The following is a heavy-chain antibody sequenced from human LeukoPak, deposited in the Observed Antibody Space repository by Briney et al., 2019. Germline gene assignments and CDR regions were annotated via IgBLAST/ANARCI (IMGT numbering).Heavy chain of an antibody. J-gene: IGHJ4*02. V-gene: IGHV3-30*04. D-gene: IGHD5-18*01. CDR1: GFTFSSYA. CDR3: ARDSGYSYGYNY. Sequence: GGSLRLSCAASGFTFSSYAMHWVRQAPGKGLEWVAVISYDGSNKYYAVSVKGRFTISRDNSKNTLYLQMNSLRAEDTAVYYCARDSGYSYGYNYWGQGTLVTVSS. CDR2: ISYDGSNK.